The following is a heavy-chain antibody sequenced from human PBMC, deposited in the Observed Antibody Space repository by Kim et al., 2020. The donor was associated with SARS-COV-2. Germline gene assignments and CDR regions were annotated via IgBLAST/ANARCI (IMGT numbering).Heavy chain of an antibody. J-gene: IGHJ6*02. Sequence: GGSLRLSCAASGFTFSSYSMNWVRQAPGKGLEWVSSISSSSNYIYYADSVKGRFTISRDNAKNSLYLQMNSLRAEDTAVYYCARGGYYYYGMDVWGQGTTVTVSS. CDR2: ISSSSNYI. CDR1: GFTFSSYS. V-gene: IGHV3-21*01. CDR3: ARGGYYYYGMDV.